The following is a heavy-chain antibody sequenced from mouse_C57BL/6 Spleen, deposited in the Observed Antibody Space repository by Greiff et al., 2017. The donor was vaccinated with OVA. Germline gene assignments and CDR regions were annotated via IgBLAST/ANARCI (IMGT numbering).Heavy chain of an antibody. D-gene: IGHD1-1*01. CDR2: ISDGGSYT. V-gene: IGHV5-4*03. CDR3: ARGGDYYGSSYDWYFDV. Sequence: EVKVVESGGGLVKPGGSLKLSCAASGFTFSSYAMSWVRQTPEKRLEWVATISDGGSYTYYPDNVKGRFTISRANAKNNLYLQMSHLKSEDTAMYYCARGGDYYGSSYDWYFDVWGTGTTVTVSS. CDR1: GFTFSSYA. J-gene: IGHJ1*03.